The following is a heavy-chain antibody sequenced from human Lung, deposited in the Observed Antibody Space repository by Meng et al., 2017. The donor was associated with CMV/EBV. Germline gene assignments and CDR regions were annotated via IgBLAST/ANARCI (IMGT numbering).Heavy chain of an antibody. Sequence: ASXXVSXKASGYTFTSYYIHWVRQAPGQGLEWMGIINPIGGSTSYAQKFQGRVTMTRDKSTSTVYMELSSLRSEDTAVYYCARVGNERITIFGVVIKGAFDIWGQGXMVTVSS. V-gene: IGHV1-46*01. CDR2: INPIGGST. J-gene: IGHJ3*02. CDR3: ARVGNERITIFGVVIKGAFDI. CDR1: GYTFTSYY. D-gene: IGHD3-3*01.